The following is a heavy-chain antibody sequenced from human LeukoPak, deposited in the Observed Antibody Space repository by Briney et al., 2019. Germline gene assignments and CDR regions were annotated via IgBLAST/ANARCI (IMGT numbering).Heavy chain of an antibody. J-gene: IGHJ4*02. Sequence: PGRSLRLSCAASGFTFSSYGMHWVRQAPGKGLEWVAVISYDGSNKYYADSVKGRFTISRDNSKNTLYLQMNSLRAEDTAMYYCAKGPYSSGWVFDYWGQGTLVTVSS. CDR3: AKGPYSSGWVFDY. D-gene: IGHD6-19*01. CDR2: ISYDGSNK. CDR1: GFTFSSYG. V-gene: IGHV3-30*18.